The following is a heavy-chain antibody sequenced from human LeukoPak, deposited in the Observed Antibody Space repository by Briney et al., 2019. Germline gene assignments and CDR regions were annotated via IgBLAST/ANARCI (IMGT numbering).Heavy chain of an antibody. Sequence: GGSLRLSCAASGFTLSSYAMSWVRQGPGKGLEWVSAISVSGNTYHADSVKGRFTISRDSSKNTLYLQMNSLRAEDTAVYYCARLNGEATIFGYWGQGSLVTVSS. CDR1: GFTLSSYA. D-gene: IGHD5-12*01. V-gene: IGHV3-23*01. CDR3: ARLNGEATIFGY. J-gene: IGHJ4*02. CDR2: ISVSGNT.